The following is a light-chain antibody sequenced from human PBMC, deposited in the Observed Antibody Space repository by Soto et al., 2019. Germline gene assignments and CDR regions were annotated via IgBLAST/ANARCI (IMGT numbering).Light chain of an antibody. CDR1: QSVGSK. CDR3: QQYDNWPPLT. J-gene: IGKJ1*01. V-gene: IGKV3-15*01. Sequence: MTQSPVTLSVSPGERATLSCRASQSVGSKLAWYQQKPDQAPRLLIYDASSRATGIPARFSGSGSGTEFTLTISSLQSEDFAVYYCQQYDNWPPLTFGQGTKVEIK. CDR2: DAS.